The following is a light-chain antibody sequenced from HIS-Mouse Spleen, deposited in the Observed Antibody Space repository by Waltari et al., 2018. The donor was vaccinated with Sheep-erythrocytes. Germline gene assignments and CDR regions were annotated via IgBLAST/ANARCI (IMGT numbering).Light chain of an antibody. CDR1: SIHVGRYNL. CDR3: CSYAGSSTPWV. CDR2: EGS. V-gene: IGLV2-23*01. Sequence: QSALTQPASVSGSPGQSITIPCPGTSIHVGRYNLVSWYQQHPGKAPKLMIYEGSKRPSGVSNRFSGSKSGNTASLTISGLQAEDEADYYCCSYAGSSTPWVFGGGTKLTVL. J-gene: IGLJ3*02.